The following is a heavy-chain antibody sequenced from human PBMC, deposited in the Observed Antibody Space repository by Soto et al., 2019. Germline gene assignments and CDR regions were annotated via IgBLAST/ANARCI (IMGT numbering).Heavy chain of an antibody. V-gene: IGHV3-15*01. Sequence: EVQLVESGGGLVKPGESLRLSCTASGFTFRNAWMSWVRQAPGKGLEWVGRIKSKPNGGTTDYGAAVKGRFTISRDDSKNMMYLQMNSLKTEDTAVYYCTTDNWFDPWGQGTLVTVSS. CDR1: GFTFRNAW. CDR3: TTDNWFDP. CDR2: IKSKPNGGTT. J-gene: IGHJ5*02.